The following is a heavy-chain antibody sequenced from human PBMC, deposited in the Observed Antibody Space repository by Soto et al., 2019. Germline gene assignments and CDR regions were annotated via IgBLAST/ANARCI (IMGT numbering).Heavy chain of an antibody. D-gene: IGHD3-22*01. Sequence: GGSLRLSCAASGFTFSSYAMSWVRQAPGKGLEWVSAISAGAVATNYAYSVNGRFTISRDNSKNTLYLQMNSLRAEDTAVYYCAKGRESSGSYRPFDYWGQGALVTVSS. V-gene: IGHV3-23*01. CDR1: GFTFSSYA. J-gene: IGHJ4*02. CDR3: AKGRESSGSYRPFDY. CDR2: ISAGAVAT.